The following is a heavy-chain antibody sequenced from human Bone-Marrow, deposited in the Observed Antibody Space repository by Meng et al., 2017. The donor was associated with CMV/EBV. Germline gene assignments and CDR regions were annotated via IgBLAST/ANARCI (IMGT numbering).Heavy chain of an antibody. CDR3: ARDLYELRYFDWLSSYYYGMDV. CDR2: INPNSGGT. J-gene: IGHJ6*02. D-gene: IGHD3-9*01. CDR1: GYTFTSYD. V-gene: IGHV1-2*02. Sequence: ASVKVSCKASGYTFTSYDINWVRQATGQGLEWMGWINPNSGGTNYAQKFQGRVTMTRDTSISTAYMELSRLRSDHTAVYYWARDLYELRYFDWLSSYYYGMDVWGQGTTVTVSS.